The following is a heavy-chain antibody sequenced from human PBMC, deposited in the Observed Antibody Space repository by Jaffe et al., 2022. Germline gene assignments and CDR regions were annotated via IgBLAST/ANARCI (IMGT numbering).Heavy chain of an antibody. CDR2: IYYSGST. D-gene: IGHD6-13*01. Sequence: QLQLQESGPGLVKPSETLSLTCTVSGGSISSSSYYWGWIRQPPGKGLEWIGSIYYSGSTYYNPSLKSRVTISVDTSKNQFSLKLSSVTAADTAVYYCARHSHSSSWDHDAFDIWGQGTMVTVSS. CDR3: ARHSHSSSWDHDAFDI. V-gene: IGHV4-39*01. CDR1: GGSISSSSYY. J-gene: IGHJ3*02.